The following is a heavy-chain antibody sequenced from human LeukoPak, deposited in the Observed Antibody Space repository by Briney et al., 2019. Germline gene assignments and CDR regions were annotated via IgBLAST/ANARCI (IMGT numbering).Heavy chain of an antibody. CDR2: ISGSGGST. V-gene: IGHV3-23*01. Sequence: GGSLRLSCAASGFTFSSYAMNWVRQAPGKGLEWVSTISGSGGSTYYADSVKGRFTISRDNSKNTLYLQMNSLRAEDTAVYYCAKSGGGAWYFDYWGQGTLVTVSS. CDR1: GFTFSSYA. J-gene: IGHJ4*02. D-gene: IGHD3-16*01. CDR3: AKSGGGAWYFDY.